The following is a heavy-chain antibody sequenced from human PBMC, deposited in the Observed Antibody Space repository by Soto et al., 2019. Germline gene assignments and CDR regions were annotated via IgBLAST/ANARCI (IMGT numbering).Heavy chain of an antibody. CDR3: ARYPTLSYYCFHGMDV. J-gene: IGHJ6*02. D-gene: IGHD4-17*01. CDR2: IYHGDSDN. V-gene: IGHV5-51*01. CDR1: GYTFTNYW. Sequence: PGESLKISCKGSGYTFTNYWIVWVRQIPGKGLGWMGSIYHGDSDNRYSTSFQGQVTISANRSISTAYLQRSSLKDSDTGMYYCARYPTLSYYCFHGMDVWGQGTTVTVSS.